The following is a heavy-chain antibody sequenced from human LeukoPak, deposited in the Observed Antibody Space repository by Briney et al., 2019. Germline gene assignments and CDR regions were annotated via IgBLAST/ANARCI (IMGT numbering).Heavy chain of an antibody. D-gene: IGHD3-10*01. CDR1: GFTFSDYY. V-gene: IGHV3-33*08. J-gene: IGHJ4*02. CDR2: IWYDGSNK. CDR3: ARDKSYGSGSPFDY. Sequence: GGSLRLSCAASGFTFSDYYMSWIRQAPGKGLEWVAVIWYDGSNKYYADSVKGRFTISRDNSKNTLYLQMNSLRAEDTAVYYCARDKSYGSGSPFDYWGQGTLVTVSS.